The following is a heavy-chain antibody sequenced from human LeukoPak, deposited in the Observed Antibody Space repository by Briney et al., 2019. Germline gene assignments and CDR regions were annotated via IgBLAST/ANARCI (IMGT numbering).Heavy chain of an antibody. Sequence: GGSLRLSRAASGFTFSSYAMSWVRQAPGKGLEWVSAISGSGGSTYYADSVKGRFTISRDNSKNTLYLQMNSLRAEDTAVYYCAKDIRSYGDYAFDYWGQGTLVTVSS. CDR1: GFTFSSYA. CDR2: ISGSGGST. D-gene: IGHD4-17*01. V-gene: IGHV3-23*01. J-gene: IGHJ4*02. CDR3: AKDIRSYGDYAFDY.